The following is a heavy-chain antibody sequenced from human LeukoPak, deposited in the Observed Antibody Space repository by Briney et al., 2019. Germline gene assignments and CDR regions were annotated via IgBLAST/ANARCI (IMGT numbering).Heavy chain of an antibody. Sequence: SETLSLTCTVSGGSISSYYWSWIRQPAGKELEWIGRIYTSGSTNYNPSLKSRVTMSVVTSKNQFSLKLSSVTAADTAVYYCARDDYYYGSGSLDYWGQGTLVTVSS. CDR3: ARDDYYYGSGSLDY. V-gene: IGHV4-4*07. J-gene: IGHJ4*02. D-gene: IGHD3-10*01. CDR1: GGSISSYY. CDR2: IYTSGST.